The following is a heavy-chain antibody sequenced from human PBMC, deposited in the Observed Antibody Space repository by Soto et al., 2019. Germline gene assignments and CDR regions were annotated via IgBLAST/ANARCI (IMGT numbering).Heavy chain of an antibody. J-gene: IGHJ4*02. CDR3: AKFKLNIVVVVAATYDY. D-gene: IGHD2-15*01. CDR2: ISGSGGST. V-gene: IGHV3-23*01. CDR1: GFTFSSYA. Sequence: VGSLRLSCAASGFTFSSYAMSWVRQAPGKGLEWVSAISGSGGSTYYADSVKGRFTISRDNSKNTLYLQMNSLRAEDTAVYYCAKFKLNIVVVVAATYDYWGQGTLVNVSS.